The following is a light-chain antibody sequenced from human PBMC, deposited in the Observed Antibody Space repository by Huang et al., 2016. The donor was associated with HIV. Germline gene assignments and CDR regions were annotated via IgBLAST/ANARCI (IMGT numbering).Light chain of an antibody. J-gene: IGKJ2*01. CDR1: QSISSY. Sequence: DIQMTQSPSSLSASVGDRVTITCRASQSISSYLNWYQQKPGTAPKVPIYAANSLQSGVPSRFSGSGAGTDFTLTINNLQPEDSATYYCQQTYITPLTFGQGTKLEIK. CDR2: AAN. V-gene: IGKV1-39*01. CDR3: QQTYITPLT.